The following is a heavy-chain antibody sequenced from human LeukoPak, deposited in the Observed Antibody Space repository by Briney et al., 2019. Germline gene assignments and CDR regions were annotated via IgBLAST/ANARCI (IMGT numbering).Heavy chain of an antibody. CDR1: GFTFSSYG. V-gene: IGHV3-30*18. Sequence: GGSLRLSCAASGFTFSSYGMHWVRQAPGKGLEWVAVMSIDGSNKYYADSVKGRFTISRDNSKNTLYLQMNSLRAEDTAVYYCAKGRVGATITIFDYWGQGTLVTVSS. CDR3: AKGRVGATITIFDY. CDR2: MSIDGSNK. J-gene: IGHJ4*02. D-gene: IGHD1-26*01.